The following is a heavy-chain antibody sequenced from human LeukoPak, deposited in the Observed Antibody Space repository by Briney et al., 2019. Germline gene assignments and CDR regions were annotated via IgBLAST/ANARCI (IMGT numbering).Heavy chain of an antibody. CDR1: GFIFNAYD. CDR3: VRDRMGGAFDI. Sequence: PGGSLRLSCAASGFIFNAYDINWVRQAPGKGLEWLSFIEKTSSTIYYADSVKGRFTISRDNARNSLYLQLNSLRDEDTALYYCVRDRMGGAFDIWDQGTMVTISS. D-gene: IGHD3-16*01. CDR2: IEKTSSTI. V-gene: IGHV3-48*02. J-gene: IGHJ3*02.